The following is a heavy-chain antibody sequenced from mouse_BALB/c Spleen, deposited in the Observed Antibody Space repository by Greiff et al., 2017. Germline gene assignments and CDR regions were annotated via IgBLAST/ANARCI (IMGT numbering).Heavy chain of an antibody. CDR3: ARDGYYGYYAMDY. CDR2: ISYSGST. J-gene: IGHJ4*01. D-gene: IGHD2-3*01. CDR1: GYSITSDYA. V-gene: IGHV3-2*02. Sequence: EVQRVESGPGLVKPSQSLSLTCTVTGYSITSDYAWNWIRQFPGNKLEWMGYISYSGSTSYNPSLKSRISITRDTSKNQFFLQLNSVTTEDTATYYCARDGYYGYYAMDYWGQGTSVTVSS.